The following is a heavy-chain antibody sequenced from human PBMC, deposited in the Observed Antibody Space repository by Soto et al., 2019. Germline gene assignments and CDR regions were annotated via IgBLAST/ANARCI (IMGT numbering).Heavy chain of an antibody. CDR1: GGSISSGGYS. D-gene: IGHD7-27*01. J-gene: IGHJ5*02. V-gene: IGHV4-30-2*01. Sequence: QLQLQESGSGLVKPSQTLSLTCAVSGGSISSGGYSWSWIRQPPGKGLEWIGYIYHSGSTYYNPPRKGRVTIAVDRSQNPFSLKLSSVTAADTAVYYCARVPGPWGQGTLVTVSS. CDR2: IYHSGST. CDR3: ARVPGP.